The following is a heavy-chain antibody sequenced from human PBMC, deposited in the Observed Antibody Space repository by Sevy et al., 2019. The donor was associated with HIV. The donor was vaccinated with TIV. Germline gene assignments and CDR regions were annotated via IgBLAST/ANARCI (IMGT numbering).Heavy chain of an antibody. J-gene: IGHJ4*02. CDR1: GITFSSHA. D-gene: IGHD4-17*01. CDR2: ISYDGSNK. CDR3: ARADYGDYSGEFDY. Sequence: GGSLRLSCAASGITFSSHAMHWVRQAPGKGLEWVTIISYDGSNKYYADSVKGRFTISRDNSKNTLYLQMNSLRAEDTAVYYCARADYGDYSGEFDYGGQGTLVTVSS. V-gene: IGHV3-30-3*01.